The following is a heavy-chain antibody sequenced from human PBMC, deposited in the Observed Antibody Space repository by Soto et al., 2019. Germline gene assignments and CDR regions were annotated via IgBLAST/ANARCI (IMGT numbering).Heavy chain of an antibody. Sequence: ASVKVSCKASGYTFTGYYMHWVRQAPGQGLEWMGRINPNSGGTNYAQKFQGRVTMTRDTSISTAYMELSRLRSDDTAVYYCASVGQFYDSSGSGDDYWGQGTLVTVSS. CDR3: ASVGQFYDSSGSGDDY. CDR1: GYTFTGYY. V-gene: IGHV1-2*06. J-gene: IGHJ4*02. CDR2: INPNSGGT. D-gene: IGHD3-22*01.